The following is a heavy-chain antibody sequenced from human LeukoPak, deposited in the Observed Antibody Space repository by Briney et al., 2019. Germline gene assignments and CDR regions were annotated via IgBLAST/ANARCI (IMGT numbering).Heavy chain of an antibody. CDR2: ISSSSSTI. Sequence: GGSLRLSCAASGFTFSSYSMNWVRQAPGKGLDWVSYISSSSSTIYYADSVKGRFTISRDNAKNSLYLQMNSLRAEDTAVYYCARDRSGDYLSDAFDIWGQGTMVTVSS. J-gene: IGHJ3*02. V-gene: IGHV3-48*01. D-gene: IGHD4-17*01. CDR1: GFTFSSYS. CDR3: ARDRSGDYLSDAFDI.